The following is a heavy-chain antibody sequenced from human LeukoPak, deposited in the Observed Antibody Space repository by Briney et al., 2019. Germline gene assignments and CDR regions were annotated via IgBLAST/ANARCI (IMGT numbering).Heavy chain of an antibody. J-gene: IGHJ6*02. CDR2: MSWNSGSI. D-gene: IGHD2-2*01. V-gene: IGHV3-9*01. CDR1: GVTFDDYA. Sequence: GGSLRLSCAASGVTFDDYAMHWVRQAPGKGLEWVSGMSWNSGSIGYADSVKGRFTISRDNAKNSLYLQMNSLRAEDTALYYCAKGPYCSSTSCYYYYGMDVWGQGTTVTVSS. CDR3: AKGPYCSSTSCYYYYGMDV.